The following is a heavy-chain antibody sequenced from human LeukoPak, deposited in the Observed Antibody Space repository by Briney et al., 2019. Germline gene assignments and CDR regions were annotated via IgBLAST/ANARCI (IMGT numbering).Heavy chain of an antibody. V-gene: IGHV3-30*04. CDR1: GFTFSSYA. D-gene: IGHD3-3*01. CDR2: ISYDGSNK. Sequence: GGSLRLSCAASGFTFSSYAMHWVRQAPGKGLEWVAVISYDGSNKYYADSVKGRFTISRDNSKNTPYLQMNSLRAEDTAVYYCAREFWSGYWDYWGQGTLVTVSS. CDR3: AREFWSGYWDY. J-gene: IGHJ4*02.